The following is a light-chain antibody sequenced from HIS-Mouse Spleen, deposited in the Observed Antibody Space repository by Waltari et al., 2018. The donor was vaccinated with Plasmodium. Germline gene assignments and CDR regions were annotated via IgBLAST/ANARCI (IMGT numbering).Light chain of an antibody. J-gene: IGKJ3*01. CDR3: QQYYSYPFT. Sequence: AIRMTQSPSSFSASTGDRVTITCRASQGISSYLVWYQQKPGKAPKLLIYAASTLQSGGPSRFSGSGSGTDFTLTISCLQSEDFATYYCQQYYSYPFTFGPGTKVDIK. CDR2: AAS. CDR1: QGISSY. V-gene: IGKV1-8*01.